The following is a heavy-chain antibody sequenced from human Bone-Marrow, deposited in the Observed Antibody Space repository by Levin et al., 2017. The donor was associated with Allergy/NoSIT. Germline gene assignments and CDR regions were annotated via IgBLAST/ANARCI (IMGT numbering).Heavy chain of an antibody. CDR3: ARDASDYYDKSGFSGASDI. CDR1: GGTFNSYA. Sequence: ASVKVSCKASGGTFNSYAISWVRQAPGQGLEWMGGIIPMFDTPIYAQTFQGRVTITADESTTTAYMELSSLTSEDTAVYYCARDASDYYDKSGFSGASDIWGQGTLVTVSS. J-gene: IGHJ3*02. V-gene: IGHV1-69*13. D-gene: IGHD3-22*01. CDR2: IIPMFDTP.